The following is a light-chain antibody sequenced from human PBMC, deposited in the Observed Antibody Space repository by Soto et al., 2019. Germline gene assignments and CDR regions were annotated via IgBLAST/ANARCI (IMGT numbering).Light chain of an antibody. CDR2: QHS. CDR1: KLGDKY. CDR3: QAWDCSTDVV. J-gene: IGLJ2*01. Sequence: SYELTQPPSVSVSPGQTASITCSGDKLGDKYTCWYQQKPGQSPVLVIYQHSQRPSGIPERFSGSNSGNTATLTISGTQAMDEADHYCQAWDCSTDVVFGGGTKLTVL. V-gene: IGLV3-1*01.